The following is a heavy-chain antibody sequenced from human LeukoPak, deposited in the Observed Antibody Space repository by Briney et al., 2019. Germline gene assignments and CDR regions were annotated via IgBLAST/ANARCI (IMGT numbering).Heavy chain of an antibody. CDR1: EFTFSNYA. Sequence: PGGSLRLSCAASEFTFSNYAMNWVRQAPGKGLEWVSAISGSGGSTYYADSVKGRFTISRDNSKNTLYLQMNSLRAEDTAVYYCATPGQWLVRGYFDYWGQGTLVTVSS. V-gene: IGHV3-23*01. D-gene: IGHD6-19*01. CDR2: ISGSGGST. CDR3: ATPGQWLVRGYFDY. J-gene: IGHJ4*02.